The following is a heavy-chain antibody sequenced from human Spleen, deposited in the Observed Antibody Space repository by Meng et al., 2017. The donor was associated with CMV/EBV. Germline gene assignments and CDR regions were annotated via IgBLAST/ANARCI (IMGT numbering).Heavy chain of an antibody. CDR3: ARPIAAAGWFDP. CDR2: IYYSGRT. J-gene: IGHJ5*02. Sequence: QRQLQESGPGLVKPSETLSLTCTVSGGPINSSSYYWGWIRQPPGKGLEWIGSIYYSGRTYYNPSLKSRVTISVDTSKNQFSLKLSPVTAADTAVYYCARPIAAAGWFDPWGQGTLVTVSS. CDR1: GGPINSSSYY. D-gene: IGHD6-13*01. V-gene: IGHV4-39*01.